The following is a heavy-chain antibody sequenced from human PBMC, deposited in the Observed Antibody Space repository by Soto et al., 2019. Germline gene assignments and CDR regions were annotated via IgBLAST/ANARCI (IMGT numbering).Heavy chain of an antibody. J-gene: IGHJ6*02. Sequence: GGSLRLSCAASGFTFSDYYVSWIRQAPGKGLEWVSYISSSGSTIYYADSVKGRFTISRDNAKNSLYLQMNSLRAEDTAVYFCSRDRENYYATDVWGQGTTVTVSS. CDR3: SRDRENYYATDV. CDR1: GFTFSDYY. CDR2: ISSSGSTI. V-gene: IGHV3-11*01.